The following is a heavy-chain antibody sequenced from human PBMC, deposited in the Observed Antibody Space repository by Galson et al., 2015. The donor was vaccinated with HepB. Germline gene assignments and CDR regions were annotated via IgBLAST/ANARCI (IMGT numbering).Heavy chain of an antibody. CDR2: INPSSGDT. CDR1: GYTFTGYY. D-gene: IGHD1-7*01. J-gene: IGHJ6*02. CDR3: ARDRPPNWSYADFSYGIDV. Sequence: SVKVSCKASGYTFTGYYLHWVRQAPGQGLEWMGWINPSSGDTNYAQKFQGWVTMTRDTSISTAYMEPSRLGFDDTAVYYCARDRPPNWSYADFSYGIDVWGQGTTVTVSS. V-gene: IGHV1-2*04.